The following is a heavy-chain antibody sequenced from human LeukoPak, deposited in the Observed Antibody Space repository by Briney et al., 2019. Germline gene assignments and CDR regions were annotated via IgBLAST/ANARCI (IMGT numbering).Heavy chain of an antibody. CDR1: GFSFSSYA. CDR3: ARVGLREAERDY. V-gene: IGHV3-30*04. J-gene: IGHJ4*02. CDR2: ISYDGSNK. D-gene: IGHD3-16*01. Sequence: PGGSLRLSCAGSGFSFSSYAMHWVRQAPGKGLEWVAVISYDGSNKYYADSVKGRFTISRDNSKNTLYLQVNSLRAEDTAVYYCARVGLREAERDYWGQGTLVTVSS.